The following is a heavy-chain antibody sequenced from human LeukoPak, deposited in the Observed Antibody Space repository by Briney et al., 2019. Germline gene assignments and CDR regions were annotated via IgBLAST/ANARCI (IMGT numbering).Heavy chain of an antibody. CDR3: STTYYYDSSEGY. CDR2: IKSKTDGGTT. J-gene: IGHJ4*02. CDR1: GFTFSNAL. V-gene: IGHV3-15*07. Sequence: KAGGPLRLSCAASGFTFSNALLNWVRQAPGKGLDWVGRIKSKTDGGTTYYAAPVKGRFTISRDDSKNTLYLQMNSLETEDTAVYYCSTTYYYDSSEGYWGQGTLVTVSS. D-gene: IGHD3-22*01.